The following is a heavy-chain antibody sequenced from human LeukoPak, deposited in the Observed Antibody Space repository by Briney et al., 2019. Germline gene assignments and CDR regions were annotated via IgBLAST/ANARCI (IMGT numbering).Heavy chain of an antibody. J-gene: IGHJ4*02. CDR3: ARGLYSGYDLLDY. CDR2: INSDGSST. CDR1: GFTFSSYW. D-gene: IGHD5-12*01. V-gene: IGHV3-74*01. Sequence: GGSLRLSCAASGFTFSSYWMHWVRQGPGKELVWVSRINSDGSSTRYADSVKGRITISRDNAKNTLYLQMNSLRAEDTAVYYCARGLYSGYDLLDYWGQGTLVTVSS.